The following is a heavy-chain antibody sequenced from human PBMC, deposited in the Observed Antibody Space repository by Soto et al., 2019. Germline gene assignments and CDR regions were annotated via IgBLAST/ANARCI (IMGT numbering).Heavy chain of an antibody. CDR3: ARDLAPSGAGAFDI. Sequence: SGGSLRLSCAASGFTFSSYWTHWVRQAPGKGLVWVSRINSDGSSTSYADSVKGRFTISRDNAKNTLCLQMDSPRAEDTAVYYCARDLAPSGAGAFDIWGQGTMVTVSS. V-gene: IGHV3-74*01. CDR1: GFTFSSYW. D-gene: IGHD3-3*01. CDR2: INSDGSST. J-gene: IGHJ3*02.